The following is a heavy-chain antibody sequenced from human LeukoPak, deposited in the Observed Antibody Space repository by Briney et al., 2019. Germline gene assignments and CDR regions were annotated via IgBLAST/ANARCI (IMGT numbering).Heavy chain of an antibody. D-gene: IGHD3-10*01. CDR2: IDPSDSYT. CDR3: ARRGYYYYGMDV. V-gene: IGHV5-10-1*01. J-gene: IGHJ6*02. CDR1: GHSFTSYW. Sequence: GESLKISCKDSGHSFTSYWISRVRQMPGKGLEWMGRIDPSDSYTNYSPSFQGHVTISVDKSISTAYLQWTSLKSSDSAMYYCARRGYYYYGMDVWGQGTTVTVSS.